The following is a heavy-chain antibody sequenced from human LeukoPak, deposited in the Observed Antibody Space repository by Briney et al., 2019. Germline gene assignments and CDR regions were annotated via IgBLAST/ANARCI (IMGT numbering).Heavy chain of an antibody. D-gene: IGHD2-8*01. CDR2: IYPGDSDT. Sequence: GESLKISCKASGYSFTSYWIGWVRQMPGKGLEWMGIIYPGDSDTRYSPSFQGQVTFSADKSHTTAYLQWSSLKASDTAMYYCARREGGYCANGVCYWNHFDLWGQGTLVTVSS. CDR3: ARREGGYCANGVCYWNHFDL. J-gene: IGHJ4*02. V-gene: IGHV5-51*01. CDR1: GYSFTSYW.